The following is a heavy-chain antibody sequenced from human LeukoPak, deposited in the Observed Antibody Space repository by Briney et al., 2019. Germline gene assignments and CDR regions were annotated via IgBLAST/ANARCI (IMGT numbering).Heavy chain of an antibody. Sequence: PSETLSLTCTVSGGSISSGGYFWSWIRQHPGKGLEWIGYIYYNGKTYHNPSLKSRVTMSVDTSKNQFSLKLSSVTAADTAVYYCARVSLVREPGAFDLWGQGTMVTVSS. V-gene: IGHV4-31*03. D-gene: IGHD3-10*01. CDR2: IYYNGKT. CDR3: ARVSLVREPGAFDL. J-gene: IGHJ3*01. CDR1: GGSISSGGYF.